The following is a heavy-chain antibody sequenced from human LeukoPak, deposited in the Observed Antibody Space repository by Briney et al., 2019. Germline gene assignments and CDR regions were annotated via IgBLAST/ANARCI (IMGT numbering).Heavy chain of an antibody. CDR3: ARGSGGNGYGYWGDY. CDR2: INHSGST. D-gene: IGHD2-15*01. Sequence: SETLSLTCAVYGGSFSGYYWGWIRQPPGKGLEWIGEINHSGSTNYNPSLKSRVTISVDTSKNQFSLKLSSVTAADAAVYYCARGSGGNGYGYWGDYWGQGPLVTVSP. V-gene: IGHV4-34*01. CDR1: GGSFSGYY. J-gene: IGHJ4*02.